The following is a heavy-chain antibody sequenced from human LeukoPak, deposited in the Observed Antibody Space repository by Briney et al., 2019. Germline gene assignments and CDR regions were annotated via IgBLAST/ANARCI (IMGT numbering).Heavy chain of an antibody. CDR1: GFTFSTSV. V-gene: IGHV3-23*01. J-gene: IGHJ5*02. CDR2: ISANGGST. D-gene: IGHD3-9*01. Sequence: PGGSLRLSCAASGFTFSTSVMSWVRQAPGKGLEWVSAISANGGSTYYADSVTDRFTISRDNSKNTLYLQMNSLRAEDTALYYCAKLPTGYPNWFDPWGQGTLVTVSS. CDR3: AKLPTGYPNWFDP.